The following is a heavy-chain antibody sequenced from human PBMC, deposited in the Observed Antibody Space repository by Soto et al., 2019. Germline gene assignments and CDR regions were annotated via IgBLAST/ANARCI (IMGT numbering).Heavy chain of an antibody. CDR1: GGSVSSGIYY. J-gene: IGHJ4*02. CDR3: ARGLAAGIFDY. Sequence: KTSETLSLTCTVSGGSVSSGIYYWSWIRQPPGKGLEWIGYIDNSGSTNYNPSLKSRVTISVDTSKNQFSLKLSSVTAADTAVYYCARGLAAGIFDYWGQGTLVTVSS. V-gene: IGHV4-61*01. D-gene: IGHD6-13*01. CDR2: IDNSGST.